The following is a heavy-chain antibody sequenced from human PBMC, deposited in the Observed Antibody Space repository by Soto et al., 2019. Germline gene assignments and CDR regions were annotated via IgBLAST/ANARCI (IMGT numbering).Heavy chain of an antibody. CDR2: IYYSGST. J-gene: IGHJ4*02. Sequence: SETLSLTCTVSGGSISSGDYYWSWIRQPPGKGLEWIGYIYYSGSTYYNPSLKSRVTISVDTSKNQFSLKLSSVTATDTAVYYCASLSIAARPSDYWGQGTLVTVSS. CDR1: GGSISSGDYY. D-gene: IGHD6-6*01. CDR3: ASLSIAARPSDY. V-gene: IGHV4-30-4*01.